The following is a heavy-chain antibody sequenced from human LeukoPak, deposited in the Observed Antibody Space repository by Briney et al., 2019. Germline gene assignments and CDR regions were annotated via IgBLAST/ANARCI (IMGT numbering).Heavy chain of an antibody. CDR1: GGSISSYY. D-gene: IGHD5-18*01. Sequence: PSETLSLTCTVSGGSISSYYWSWIRQPPGKGLEWIGYIYYSGSTNYNPSLKSRVTISVDTSKNQFSLKLSSVTAADTALYYCARHHAGYSLFYLDYWGQGTLVTVSS. CDR2: IYYSGST. CDR3: ARHHAGYSLFYLDY. J-gene: IGHJ4*02. V-gene: IGHV4-59*08.